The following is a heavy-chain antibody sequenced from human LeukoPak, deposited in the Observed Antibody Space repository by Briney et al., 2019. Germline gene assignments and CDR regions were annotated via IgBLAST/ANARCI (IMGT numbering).Heavy chain of an antibody. CDR1: GFTFGDYA. CDR2: IRSKAYGGTT. CDR3: TRVLLRYFDWSVYYFDY. V-gene: IGHV3-49*04. Sequence: GGSLRLSCTASGFTFGDYAMSWVRQAPGKGLEWVGFIRSKAYGGTTEYAASEKGRFTISRDDSKSIAYLQMNSLKTEDTAVYYCTRVLLRYFDWSVYYFDYWGQGTLVTVSS. D-gene: IGHD3-9*01. J-gene: IGHJ4*02.